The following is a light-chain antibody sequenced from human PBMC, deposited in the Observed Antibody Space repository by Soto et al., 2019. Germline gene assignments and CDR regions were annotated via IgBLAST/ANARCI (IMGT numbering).Light chain of an antibody. CDR1: NSNIGRNT. CDR2: SDD. Sequence: QAVVTQPPSASGTPGQRVTISCSGSNSNIGRNTVSWYQQVPGTAPKSLIYSDDQRPSGVPDRLSGSRSGTSASLAISGLQSGDEAEYYCAAWDDTLRARVFGGGTQLTVL. V-gene: IGLV1-44*01. CDR3: AAWDDTLRARV. J-gene: IGLJ2*01.